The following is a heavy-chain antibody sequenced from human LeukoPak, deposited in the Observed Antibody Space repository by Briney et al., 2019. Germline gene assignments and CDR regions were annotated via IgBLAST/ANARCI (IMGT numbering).Heavy chain of an antibody. CDR2: INPKNGDT. CDR3: AMILYGTGSPTYDFDY. Sequence: ASVKVSCKASGYSFTDHSMHWVRQAPGQGLEWMGWINPKNGDTNYAQNFQVRVTMTRDTSISTVYMEVSWLRSDDTAVYYCAMILYGTGSPTYDFDYWGQGTLVTVSP. D-gene: IGHD3-10*01. CDR1: GYSFTDHS. J-gene: IGHJ4*02. V-gene: IGHV1-2*02.